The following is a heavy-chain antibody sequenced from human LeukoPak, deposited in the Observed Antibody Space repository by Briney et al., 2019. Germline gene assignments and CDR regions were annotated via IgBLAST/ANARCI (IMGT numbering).Heavy chain of an antibody. D-gene: IGHD3-16*01. Sequence: GGALILSCAASGFSFDYYDMSWGRQTPGKVQEWVSGINWNGGSTGYADSVKGRFTISRDNAKNSLYLQMSSLRAEDTALYYCAREEGGYFDYWGQGTLVTVSS. CDR1: GFSFDYYD. CDR3: AREEGGYFDY. CDR2: INWNGGST. V-gene: IGHV3-20*04. J-gene: IGHJ4*02.